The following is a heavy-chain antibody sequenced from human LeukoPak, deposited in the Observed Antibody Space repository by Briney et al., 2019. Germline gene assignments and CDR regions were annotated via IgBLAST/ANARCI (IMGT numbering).Heavy chain of an antibody. CDR1: GFTFSTYG. J-gene: IGHJ4*02. Sequence: GGSLRLSCAAPGFTFSTYGMSWVRQAPGKGLEWVSAISGSGISTYYADSMKGRFTISRDNSKNTLYLQMNSLRVEDTATYYCAKGHFTSSSFFDVWGQGTLVTVSS. CDR3: AKGHFTSSSFFDV. V-gene: IGHV3-23*01. CDR2: ISGSGIST. D-gene: IGHD6-6*01.